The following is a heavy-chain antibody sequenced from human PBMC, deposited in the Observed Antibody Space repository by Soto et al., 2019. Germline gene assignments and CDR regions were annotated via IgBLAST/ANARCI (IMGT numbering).Heavy chain of an antibody. D-gene: IGHD1-1*01. CDR3: ARDDAFGNENAFDL. CDR2: ISPK. J-gene: IGHJ3*01. CDR1: GFSFRTYG. V-gene: IGHV3-33*01. Sequence: QVQLVESGGGLVQPGTSLRLSCAVSGFSFRTYGFHWDRQPPGKGLEWVAVISPKGHSDSVEGRFTISRDNSKDTLYLQMNNLRAEDTAVYYCARDDAFGNENAFDLWGQGTMVTVSS.